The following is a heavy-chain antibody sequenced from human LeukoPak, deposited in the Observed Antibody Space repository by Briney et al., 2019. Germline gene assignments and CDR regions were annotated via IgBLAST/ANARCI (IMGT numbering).Heavy chain of an antibody. Sequence: SETLSLTCAVYGGSFSGYYWSWIRQPPGKGLEWIGEINHSGSTNYNPSLKSRVTISVDTSKNQFSLKLSSVTAADTAVYYCARTPTLLWWIYYFDYWGQGTLLTVSS. D-gene: IGHD2-21*01. V-gene: IGHV4-34*01. CDR2: INHSGST. CDR1: GGSFSGYY. J-gene: IGHJ4*02. CDR3: ARTPTLLWWIYYFDY.